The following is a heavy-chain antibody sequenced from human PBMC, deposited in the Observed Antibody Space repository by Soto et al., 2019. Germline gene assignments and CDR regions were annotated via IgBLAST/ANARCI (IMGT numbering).Heavy chain of an antibody. CDR1: GFTFTSSA. V-gene: IGHV1-58*01. CDR2: IVVGSGNT. J-gene: IGHJ6*02. CDR3: AADPPRYCSGGSCYSPYYYYYYGMDV. D-gene: IGHD2-15*01. Sequence: QLVQSGAEVKKPGSSVKVSCKASGFTFTSSAVQWVRQARGQRLEWIGWIVVGSGNTNYAQKFQERVTITRDMSTSTAYMELSSLRSEDTAVYYCAADPPRYCSGGSCYSPYYYYYYGMDVWGQGTTVTVSS.